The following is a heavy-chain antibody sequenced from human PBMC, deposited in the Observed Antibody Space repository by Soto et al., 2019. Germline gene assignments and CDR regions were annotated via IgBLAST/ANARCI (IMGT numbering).Heavy chain of an antibody. J-gene: IGHJ4*02. CDR2: ISWDGVK. V-gene: IGHV2-5*02. CDR3: AHRRGDLLTGHYYFDY. CDR1: GFSLNTRGVG. D-gene: IGHD3-9*01. Sequence: QITLEESGPTLVKPTQTLTLTCTFSGFSLNTRGVGVGWIRQPPGKALEWLALISWDGVKRYRPSLKSRLTITKDTSENQVVLTMTNTDPVDTATYYCAHRRGDLLTGHYYFDYWGQGTLVTVSS.